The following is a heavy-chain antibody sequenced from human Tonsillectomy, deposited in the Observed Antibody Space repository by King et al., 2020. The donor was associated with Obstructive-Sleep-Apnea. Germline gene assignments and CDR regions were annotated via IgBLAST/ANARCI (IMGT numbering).Heavy chain of an antibody. D-gene: IGHD4/OR15-4a*01. V-gene: IGHV3-9*01. Sequence: VQLVESGGGLVQPGRSLRLSCAASGFTFDDYAMHWVRQAPGKGLEWVSRISWDNGSVGYADSVKGRFTISRDNAKNSLYLQMNSLRPEDTALYYCAKESNSLDAFDIWGKGTMVTVSSAFDIWGQGTMVTVSS. CDR3: AKESNSLDAFDIWGKGTMVTVSSAFDI. CDR2: ISWDNGSV. CDR1: GFTFDDYA. J-gene: IGHJ3*02.